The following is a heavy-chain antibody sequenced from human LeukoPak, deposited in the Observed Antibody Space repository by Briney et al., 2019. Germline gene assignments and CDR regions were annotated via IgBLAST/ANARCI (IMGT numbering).Heavy chain of an antibody. V-gene: IGHV1-69*01. CDR1: GGTFSSYA. CDR2: IIPIFGTA. Sequence: VASVKVSCKASGGTFSSYAISWVLQAPGQGLEWMGGIIPIFGTANYAQKFQGRVTITADESTSTAYMELSSLRSEDTAVYYCARDRSSSLYYYYYMDVWGKGTTVTVSS. J-gene: IGHJ6*03. CDR3: ARDRSSSLYYYYYMDV. D-gene: IGHD6-6*01.